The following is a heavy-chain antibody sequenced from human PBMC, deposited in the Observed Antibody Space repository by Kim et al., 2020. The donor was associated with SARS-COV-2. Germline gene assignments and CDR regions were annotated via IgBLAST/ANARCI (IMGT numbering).Heavy chain of an antibody. V-gene: IGHV4-39*01. CDR3: ARHRNWPNGAFDI. CDR1: GGSISSSSYY. J-gene: IGHJ3*02. Sequence: SETLSLTCTVSGGSISSSSYYWGWIRQPPGKGLEWIGSIYYSGSTYYNPSLKSRVTISVDTSKNQFSLKLSSVTAADTAVYYCARHRNWPNGAFDIWGQGTMVTVSS. CDR2: IYYSGST.